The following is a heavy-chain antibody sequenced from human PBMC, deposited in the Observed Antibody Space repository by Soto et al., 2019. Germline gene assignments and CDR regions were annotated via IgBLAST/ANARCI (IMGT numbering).Heavy chain of an antibody. J-gene: IGHJ4*02. CDR3: AADYYDSSGAGDFDY. CDR2: IYYSGST. CDR1: GGSVSSGSYY. Sequence: SETLSLTCTVSGGSVSSGSYYWSWIRQPPGKGLEWIGYIYYSGSTNYNPSLKSRVTISVDTSKNQFSLKLSSVTAADTAVYYCAADYYDSSGAGDFDYWGQGTLVTVSS. V-gene: IGHV4-61*01. D-gene: IGHD3-22*01.